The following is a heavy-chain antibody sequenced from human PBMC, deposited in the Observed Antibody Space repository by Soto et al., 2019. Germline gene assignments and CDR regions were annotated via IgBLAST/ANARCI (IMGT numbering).Heavy chain of an antibody. Sequence: QVQLVESGGGVVQPGRSLRLSCAASGVTFSSYGMHWVRQAPGKGLEWVAVIWYDGSNKYYADSVKGRFTISRDNSKNTLYLQMTSLRAEDTAVYYCAREGAVGDTAEYFQHCGQGTLVTVSS. CDR1: GVTFSSYG. J-gene: IGHJ1*01. V-gene: IGHV3-33*01. CDR2: IWYDGSNK. CDR3: AREGAVGDTAEYFQH. D-gene: IGHD1-26*01.